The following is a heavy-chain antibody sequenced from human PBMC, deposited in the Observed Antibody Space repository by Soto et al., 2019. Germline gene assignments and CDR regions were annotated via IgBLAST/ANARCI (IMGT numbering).Heavy chain of an antibody. CDR2: ISSSSSAI. J-gene: IGHJ6*03. V-gene: IGHV3-48*01. Sequence: EVQLVESGGGLVQPGGSLRLSCAASGFTLSSGAMNWVRQAPGKGLEWVSYISSSSSAIYYADSVKGRFTISRDNARNSLYQQMNSLRAEDTAVYYCARDLSRANRLYYFLDVWGKGTTVTVSS. CDR1: GFTLSSGA. CDR3: ARDLSRANRLYYFLDV.